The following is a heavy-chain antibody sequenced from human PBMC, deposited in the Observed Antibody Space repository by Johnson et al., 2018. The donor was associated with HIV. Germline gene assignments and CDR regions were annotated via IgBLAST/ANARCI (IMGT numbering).Heavy chain of an antibody. J-gene: IGHJ3*02. V-gene: IGHV3-33*06. CDR3: AKAVGGYAFDI. CDR2: IWYDGSNK. D-gene: IGHD1-26*01. CDR1: GFTFSSYG. Sequence: QMQLVESGGGVVQPGRSLRLSCPASGFTFSSYGMHWVRQAPGKGLAWVAVIWYDGSNKYYADSVKGRFTISRDNSKNTLYLQMNSLRAEDTAVYYCAKAVGGYAFDIWGQGTMVTVSS.